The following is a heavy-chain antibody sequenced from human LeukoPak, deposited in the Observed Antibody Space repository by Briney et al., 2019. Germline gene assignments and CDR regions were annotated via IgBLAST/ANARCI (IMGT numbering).Heavy chain of an antibody. CDR2: ISASGGGT. D-gene: IGHD4-17*01. V-gene: IGHV3-23*01. CDR1: GFAFSNYA. CDR3: AKSLESYGDSATVY. Sequence: PGGSLRLSCTTSGFAFSNYAMSWVRQAPGKGLEWVSSISASGGGTYYADSMKGRFTISRDSSKNTLYLQMNSLRAEDTAIYYCAKSLESYGDSATVYWGQGTLVTVSS. J-gene: IGHJ4*02.